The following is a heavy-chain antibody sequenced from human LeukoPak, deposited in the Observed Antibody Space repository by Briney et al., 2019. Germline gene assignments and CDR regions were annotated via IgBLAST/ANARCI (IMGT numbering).Heavy chain of an antibody. V-gene: IGHV3-74*01. CDR1: GFTFNTYP. CDR3: TRGAHWAFDY. CDR2: VYSDGSDS. Sequence: GGSLRFSCTASGFTFNTYPMHWVRQAPGKGLVWVSRVYSDGSDSRHADSVKGRFTISRDNAKNTLYLQMNSLRVEDTAVYYCTRGAHWAFDYWGQGNLVTVSS. J-gene: IGHJ4*02. D-gene: IGHD7-27*01.